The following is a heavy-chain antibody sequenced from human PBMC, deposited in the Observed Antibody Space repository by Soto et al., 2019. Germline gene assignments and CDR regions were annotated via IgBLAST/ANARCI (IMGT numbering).Heavy chain of an antibody. CDR2: IIPIFGTA. J-gene: IGHJ6*02. D-gene: IGHD6-13*01. V-gene: IGHV1-69*06. CDR3: ASIAAAGYYYYGMDV. CDR1: GGTFSSYA. Sequence: SVKVSCKASGGTFSSYAISWVRQAPGQGLEWMGGIIPIFGTANYAQKFQGRVTITADKSTSTAYMEPSSLRSEDTAVYYCASIAAAGYYYYGMDVWGQGTTVTVSS.